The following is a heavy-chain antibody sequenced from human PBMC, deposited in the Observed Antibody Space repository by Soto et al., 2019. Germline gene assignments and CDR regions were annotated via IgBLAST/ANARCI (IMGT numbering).Heavy chain of an antibody. CDR1: GFTVSSNY. Sequence: GGSLRLSCAASGFTVSSNYMSWVRQAPGKGLEWVSVIYSGGSTYYADSVKGRFTISRDNSKNTLYLQMNSLRAEDTAVYYCARDGAYCGGDCYLGANDAFDIWGQGTMVTVSS. V-gene: IGHV3-53*01. CDR2: IYSGGST. CDR3: ARDGAYCGGDCYLGANDAFDI. J-gene: IGHJ3*02. D-gene: IGHD2-21*02.